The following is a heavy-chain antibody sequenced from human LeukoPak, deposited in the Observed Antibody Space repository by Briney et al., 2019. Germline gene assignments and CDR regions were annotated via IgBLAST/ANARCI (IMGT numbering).Heavy chain of an antibody. D-gene: IGHD3-16*02. CDR3: ARTNYDYIWGSYRSYYFDY. J-gene: IGHJ4*02. CDR2: YSGST. V-gene: IGHV4-59*01. Sequence: SETLSLTCTVSGGSISSYYWSWIRQPPGKGLEWIGYYSGSTNYNPSLKSRVTISVDTSKNQFSLKLNSVTAADTAVYYCARTNYDYIWGSYRSYYFDYWGQGTLVTVSS. CDR1: GGSISSYY.